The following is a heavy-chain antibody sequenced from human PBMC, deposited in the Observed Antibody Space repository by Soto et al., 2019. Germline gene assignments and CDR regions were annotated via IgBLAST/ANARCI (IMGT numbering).Heavy chain of an antibody. CDR2: SYYSGTT. CDR1: GASISVHSYY. Sequence: ETLSLTCTVSGASISVHSYYWTWIRQPPGKGLEWIGSSYYSGTTYFNPSLKSRATISVDTSKNQFSLRLTSVTAADTAIYYCTRRYNWNANYFDPWGPGALVTVSS. J-gene: IGHJ5*02. D-gene: IGHD1-20*01. V-gene: IGHV4-39*01. CDR3: TRRYNWNANYFDP.